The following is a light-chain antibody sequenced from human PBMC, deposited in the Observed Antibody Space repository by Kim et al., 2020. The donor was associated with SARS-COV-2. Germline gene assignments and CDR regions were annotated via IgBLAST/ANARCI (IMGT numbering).Light chain of an antibody. J-gene: IGLJ2*01. CDR2: DVN. CDR1: SSDVGGYNY. V-gene: IGLV2-14*03. Sequence: QSALTQPASVSGSPGQSITISCTGTSSDVGGYNYVSWYQQHPGKAPKVMIYDVNNRPSGVSNRFSGSKSGNTASLTISGLQAEDEADYYCTSHTSRNTREIGGGTQLTVL. CDR3: TSHTSRNTRE.